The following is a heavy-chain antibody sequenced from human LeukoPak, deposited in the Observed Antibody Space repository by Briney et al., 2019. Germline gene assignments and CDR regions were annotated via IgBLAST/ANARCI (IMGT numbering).Heavy chain of an antibody. CDR1: GDSVSRNTAA. V-gene: IGHV6-1*01. D-gene: IGHD3-22*01. CDR2: TYYRSQWYS. J-gene: IGHJ4*02. CDR3: ARGSYESTWY. Sequence: SQTLSLTCAISGDSVSRNTAAWSWIRQSPSRGLEWLGRTYYRSQWYSDYAVSVKGRITIKPDTSKNQFSLQLNSVTPEDTAVYYCARGSYESTWYWGQGTPVTVSS.